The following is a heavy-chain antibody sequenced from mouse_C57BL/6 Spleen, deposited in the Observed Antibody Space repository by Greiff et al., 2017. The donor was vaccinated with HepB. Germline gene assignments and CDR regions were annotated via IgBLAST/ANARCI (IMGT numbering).Heavy chain of an antibody. CDR3: ARRDYSNLGWFAY. CDR1: GYTFTSYW. J-gene: IGHJ3*01. CDR2: IYPSDSET. V-gene: IGHV1-61*01. D-gene: IGHD2-5*01. Sequence: VQLQQPGAELVRPGSSVKLSCKASGYTFTSYWMDWVKQTPGQGLEWIGNIYPSDSETHYKQKFKDKATLTVDKSSSTAYMQLSSLTSEDSAVYYCARRDYSNLGWFAYWGQGTLVTVSA.